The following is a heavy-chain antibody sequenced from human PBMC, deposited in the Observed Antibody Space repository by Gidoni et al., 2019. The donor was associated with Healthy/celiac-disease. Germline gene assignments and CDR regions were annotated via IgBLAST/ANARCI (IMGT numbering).Heavy chain of an antibody. V-gene: IGHV4-59*01. CDR3: ARAPPSIFGVVDNWFDP. J-gene: IGHJ5*02. D-gene: IGHD3-3*01. Sequence: QVQLQESVPGLVKPSETLSLTCTVSGGSISSYYWSWIRQPPGKGLEWIGYIYYSGSTNYNPSLKSRVTISVDTSKNQFTLKLSSVTAADTAVYYCARAPPSIFGVVDNWFDPWGQGTLVTVSS. CDR1: GGSISSYY. CDR2: IYYSGST.